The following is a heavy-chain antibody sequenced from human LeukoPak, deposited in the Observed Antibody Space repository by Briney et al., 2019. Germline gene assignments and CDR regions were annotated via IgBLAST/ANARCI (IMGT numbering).Heavy chain of an antibody. Sequence: ASVKVSCKASGYTFIDYYFNWVRQAPGQGPEWMGRINVKSGATDYAQKFQGRVTVTRDTSISTAYMELSSLRSDDTAVYYCARVGRESSTGWLDYWGQGTLVTVSS. J-gene: IGHJ4*02. D-gene: IGHD6-19*01. CDR2: INVKSGAT. CDR1: GYTFIDYY. CDR3: ARVGRESSTGWLDY. V-gene: IGHV1-2*06.